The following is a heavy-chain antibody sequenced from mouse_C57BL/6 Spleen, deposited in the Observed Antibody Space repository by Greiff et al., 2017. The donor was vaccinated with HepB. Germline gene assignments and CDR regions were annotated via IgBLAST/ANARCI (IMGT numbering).Heavy chain of an antibody. D-gene: IGHD1-1*01. CDR3: ARGDYGSSSFFDY. J-gene: IGHJ2*01. V-gene: IGHV5-17*01. CDR2: ISSGSSTI. Sequence: EVKLQESGGGLVKPGGSLKLSCAASGFTFSDYGMHWVRQAPEKGLEWVAYISSGSSTIYYADTVKGRFTISRDNAKNTLFLQMTSLRSEDTAMYYCARGDYGSSSFFDYWGQGTTLTVSS. CDR1: GFTFSDYG.